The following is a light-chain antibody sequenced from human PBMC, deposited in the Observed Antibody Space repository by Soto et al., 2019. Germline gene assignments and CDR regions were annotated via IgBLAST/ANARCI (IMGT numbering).Light chain of an antibody. CDR3: QQRSNWPWT. J-gene: IGKJ1*01. V-gene: IGKV3-11*01. Sequence: EIVLTQSPATLSLSPGERATLSCRASQSVNSYLAWYQQKPGQAPRLLIYDASNRATGIPARFSGSGSGTDFTHTISSLEPEDFAVYYCQQRSNWPWTFGQGTKVEIK. CDR2: DAS. CDR1: QSVNSY.